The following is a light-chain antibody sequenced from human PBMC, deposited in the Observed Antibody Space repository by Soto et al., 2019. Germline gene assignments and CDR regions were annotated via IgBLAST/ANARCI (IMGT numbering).Light chain of an antibody. CDR3: QQSYSTPLT. CDR1: QGISSY. CDR2: AAS. J-gene: IGKJ4*01. Sequence: IQLTQSPSSLSASVGDRVTITCRASQGISSYLAWYQQKPGKAPKLLIYAASTLQSGVPSRFSGSGSGTDFTLTISCLQPEDFATYYCQQSYSTPLTFGGGTKVDI. V-gene: IGKV1-9*01.